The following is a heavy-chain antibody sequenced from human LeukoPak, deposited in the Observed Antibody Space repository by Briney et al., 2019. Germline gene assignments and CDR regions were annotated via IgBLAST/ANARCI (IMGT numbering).Heavy chain of an antibody. CDR2: INTDGSST. V-gene: IGHV3-74*01. CDR3: AKVPDFGVGYYYYYMDV. D-gene: IGHD3-3*01. J-gene: IGHJ6*03. CDR1: GFTFSSYW. Sequence: GGSLRLSCAASGFTFSSYWMHWVRQAPGKGLVWVSRINTDGSSTSYADSVKGRFTISRDNAKNTLYLQMNSLRAEDTAVYYCAKVPDFGVGYYYYYMDVWGKGTTVTVSS.